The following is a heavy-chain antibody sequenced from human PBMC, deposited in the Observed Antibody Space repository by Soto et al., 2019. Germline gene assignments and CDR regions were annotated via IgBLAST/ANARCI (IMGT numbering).Heavy chain of an antibody. D-gene: IGHD3-22*01. Sequence: GSLRLSCAASGFTFRTYWMSWVRQAPGKGLEWVANIKQDGSEKYYVDSVKGRFTISRDNAKNSLYLQRNSLRAEDTAVYYCARGDYYDSSGPFSDAFDIWGQGTMVTVSS. CDR2: IKQDGSEK. CDR1: GFTFRTYW. CDR3: ARGDYYDSSGPFSDAFDI. V-gene: IGHV3-7*04. J-gene: IGHJ3*02.